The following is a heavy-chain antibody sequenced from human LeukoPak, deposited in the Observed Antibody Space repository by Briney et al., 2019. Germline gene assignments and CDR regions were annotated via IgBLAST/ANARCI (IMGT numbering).Heavy chain of an antibody. V-gene: IGHV5-51*01. CDR2: IYPGDSDT. Sequence: GESLKISCKGSGYSFTSYWIGWVRQMPGKGLEWIGIIYPGDSDTRYSPSFQGQVTISADKSINTAYLQWSSLKASDTAMYYCARPKFTVTTGEVDYWGQGTLVTVSS. D-gene: IGHD4-17*01. J-gene: IGHJ4*02. CDR1: GYSFTSYW. CDR3: ARPKFTVTTGEVDY.